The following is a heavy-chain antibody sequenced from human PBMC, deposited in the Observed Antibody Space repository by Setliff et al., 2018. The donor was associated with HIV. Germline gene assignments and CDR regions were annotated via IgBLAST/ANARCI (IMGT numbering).Heavy chain of an antibody. Sequence: SETLSLTCTVSGGSISSSSYYWGWIRQPPGKGLEWIGSIYYSGSTYYNPSLKSRVTIPVGTSKNQFSLKLSSVTAADTAVYYCARDRRAHDYNNYVYYYYGMDVWGQGTTVTVSS. CDR2: IYYSGST. V-gene: IGHV4-39*07. CDR3: ARDRRAHDYNNYVYYYYGMDV. J-gene: IGHJ6*02. CDR1: GGSISSSSYY. D-gene: IGHD4-4*01.